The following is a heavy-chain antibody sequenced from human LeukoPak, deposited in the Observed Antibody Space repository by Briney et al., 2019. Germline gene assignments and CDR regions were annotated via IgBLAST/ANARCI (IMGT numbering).Heavy chain of an antibody. CDR3: ARGCDTNCFFNDY. J-gene: IGHJ4*02. Sequence: GGSLRLSCAASGFTFSSYSINWVRQAPGKGLEWVSYISSSSGSIYYADSVKGRFSISRDNAKSSVSLHMNSLRDEDMAVYYCARGCDTNCFFNDYWGQGTLVTVSS. V-gene: IGHV3-48*02. D-gene: IGHD2-8*01. CDR2: ISSSSGSI. CDR1: GFTFSSYS.